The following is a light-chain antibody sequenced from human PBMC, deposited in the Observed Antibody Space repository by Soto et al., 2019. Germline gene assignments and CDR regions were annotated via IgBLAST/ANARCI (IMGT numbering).Light chain of an antibody. CDR1: VLAKKY. Sequence: SYELTQPSSVSVSPGQTARITCSGDVLAKKYARWFQQKPGQAPVLVIYKDSERPSGIPERFSGSSSGTTVTLTISGAQVEDEADYYCCSAADNNSFGGGTKLTGL. CDR2: KDS. J-gene: IGLJ2*01. CDR3: CSAADNNS. V-gene: IGLV3-27*01.